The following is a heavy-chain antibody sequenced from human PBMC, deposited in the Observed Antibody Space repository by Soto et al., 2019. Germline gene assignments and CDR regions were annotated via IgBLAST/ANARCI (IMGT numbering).Heavy chain of an antibody. D-gene: IGHD3-3*01. CDR1: GGSISSGGYY. CDR3: ARFEFMTYYDFWSGYYDAFDI. CDR2: IYYSGST. V-gene: IGHV4-31*03. J-gene: IGHJ3*02. Sequence: PSETLSLTCTVSGGSISSGGYYWSWIRQHPGKGLEWIGYIYYSGSTYYNPSLKSRVTISVDTSKNQFSLKLSSVTAADTAVYYCARFEFMTYYDFWSGYYDAFDIWGQGTMVTVSS.